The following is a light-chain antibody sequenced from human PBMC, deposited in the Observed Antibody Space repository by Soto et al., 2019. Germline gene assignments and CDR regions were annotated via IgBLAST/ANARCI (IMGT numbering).Light chain of an antibody. Sequence: ENVLTQSPGTLSLSPWERATLSCMASQSVSSNLAWYQQRPGQAPRLLIYGASSRATGIPARFSGSGSGTEFTLTINNLQSEDFAVYYCQQYNKWPPRTFGQGTKVDIK. J-gene: IGKJ1*01. CDR1: QSVSSN. CDR2: GAS. CDR3: QQYNKWPPRT. V-gene: IGKV3-15*01.